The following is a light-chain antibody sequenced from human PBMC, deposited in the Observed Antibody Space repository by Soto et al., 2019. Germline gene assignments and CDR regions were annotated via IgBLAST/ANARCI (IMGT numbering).Light chain of an antibody. CDR1: ISNIGTNY. CDR2: RHD. J-gene: IGLJ2*01. V-gene: IGLV1-47*01. CDR3: ASWDDSLSGPV. Sequence: QLVLTQPPSASGTPGQRVTISCSGSISNIGTNYVYWYQQLPGTAPKLLIFRHDQRPSGVPDRFSGSKSGTSASLAISGLRSEDEAEYYCASWDDSLSGPVFGGGTKLTVL.